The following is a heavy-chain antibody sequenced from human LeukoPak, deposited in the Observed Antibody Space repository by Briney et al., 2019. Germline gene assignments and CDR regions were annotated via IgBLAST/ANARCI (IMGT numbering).Heavy chain of an antibody. Sequence: SVKVSCKASGGTFSSYAISWVRQAPGQGLEWMGGIIPIFGTANYAQKFQGRVTITTDESTSTAYMELSSLRSEDTAVYYCARSYGGRAYYYYYYMDVWGKGTTVTVSS. CDR3: ARSYGGRAYYYYYYMDV. J-gene: IGHJ6*03. D-gene: IGHD4-17*01. V-gene: IGHV1-69*05. CDR1: GGTFSSYA. CDR2: IIPIFGTA.